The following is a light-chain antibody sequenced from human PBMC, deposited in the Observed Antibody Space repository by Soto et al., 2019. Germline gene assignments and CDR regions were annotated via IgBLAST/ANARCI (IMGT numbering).Light chain of an antibody. J-gene: IGLJ1*01. CDR2: DVS. CDR3: SSFTSSVTYV. CDR1: SXDVGGHNS. Sequence: QSALTQPASVSGSPGQSITISCTGTSXDVGGHNSVSWYRQDPGKAPKLMIYDVSNRPSGVSDRFSGSKSGNTASLTISGLQIEDEADYYCSSFTSSVTYVFGTGTKVTVL. V-gene: IGLV2-14*01.